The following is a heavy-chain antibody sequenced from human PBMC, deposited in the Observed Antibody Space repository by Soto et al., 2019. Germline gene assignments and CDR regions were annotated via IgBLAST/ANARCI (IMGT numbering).Heavy chain of an antibody. Sequence: EVQLVESGGGLVQPGGSLRLSCAASGFTFSSYSMNWVRQAPGKGLEWVSYISSSSSTIYYADCVKGRFTISRDNAKNSLYLQMNSLRAEDTAVYYCARAKIEYSSSLWFDPWGQGTLVTVSS. D-gene: IGHD6-6*01. CDR3: ARAKIEYSSSLWFDP. V-gene: IGHV3-48*01. CDR1: GFTFSSYS. CDR2: ISSSSSTI. J-gene: IGHJ5*02.